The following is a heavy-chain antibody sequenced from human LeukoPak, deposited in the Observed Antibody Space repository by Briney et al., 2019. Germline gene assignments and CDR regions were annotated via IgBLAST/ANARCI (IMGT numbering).Heavy chain of an antibody. CDR3: ARLLPPDTATRPQSYYYYMDV. D-gene: IGHD5-18*01. Sequence: ASVKVSCKASGGTFSSYTISWVRQAPGQGLEWMGRIIPILGIANYAQKFQGRVTITADKSTSTAYMELSSLRSEDTAVYYCARLLPPDTATRPQSYYYYMDVWGKGTTVTVSS. V-gene: IGHV1-69*02. J-gene: IGHJ6*03. CDR1: GGTFSSYT. CDR2: IIPILGIA.